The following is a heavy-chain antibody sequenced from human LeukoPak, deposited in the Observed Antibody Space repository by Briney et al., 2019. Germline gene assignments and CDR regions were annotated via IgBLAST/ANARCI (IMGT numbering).Heavy chain of an antibody. D-gene: IGHD3-22*01. CDR2: IWYDGSNK. J-gene: IGHJ3*02. CDR3: ARDKYYYDSHADDAFDI. CDR1: GFTFSSYW. Sequence: GGSLRLSCAASGFTFSSYWMSWVRQAPGKGLEWVAVIWYDGSNKYYADSVKGRFTISRDNSKNTLYLQMNSLRAEDTAVYYCARDKYYYDSHADDAFDIWGQGTMVTVSS. V-gene: IGHV3-33*08.